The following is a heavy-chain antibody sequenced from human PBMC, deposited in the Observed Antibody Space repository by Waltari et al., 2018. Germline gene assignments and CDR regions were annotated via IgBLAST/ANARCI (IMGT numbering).Heavy chain of an antibody. D-gene: IGHD1-26*01. J-gene: IGHJ3*02. CDR1: GFSFSSYW. V-gene: IGHV3-74*01. CDR3: ARDVVVGATRNAFDI. Sequence: EVQLVESGGGLVQPGGSLRLSCAASGFSFSSYWMHWVRQAPGQGVVWVSRINSDGSSTSYAASVKGRFTISRDNAKNTLELQMNSLRAEDTAVYYGARDVVVGATRNAFDIWGQGTMVTVSS. CDR2: INSDGSST.